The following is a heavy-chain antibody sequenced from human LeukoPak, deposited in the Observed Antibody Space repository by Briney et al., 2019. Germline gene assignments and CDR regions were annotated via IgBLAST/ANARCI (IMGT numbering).Heavy chain of an antibody. CDR3: AKNSMKIRGVWDVVTEDYFDY. J-gene: IGHJ4*02. CDR1: GFTFSSNA. Sequence: PGGSLRLSCAASGFTFSSNAMTWVRQAPGKGLEWVSTISGSGGSTYHADSVKGRFTISRDNSKNTLYLQMNSLRAEDTAVYYCAKNSMKIRGVWDVVTEDYFDYWGQGTLVTVSS. CDR2: ISGSGGST. V-gene: IGHV3-23*01. D-gene: IGHD3-10*01.